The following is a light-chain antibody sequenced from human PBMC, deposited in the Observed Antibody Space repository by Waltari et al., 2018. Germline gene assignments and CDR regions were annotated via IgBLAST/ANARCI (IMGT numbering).Light chain of an antibody. Sequence: DIQMTQSPSSLSASIGDRVTITCRASQSISTYLNWYQQKPGKAPEVLIYAASILQSGVTSRFSGGGSGTDFTLTINGLQREDFATYYCQQSDSIPRTFGPGTKVEIK. CDR1: QSISTY. V-gene: IGKV1-39*01. CDR3: QQSDSIPRT. J-gene: IGKJ1*01. CDR2: AAS.